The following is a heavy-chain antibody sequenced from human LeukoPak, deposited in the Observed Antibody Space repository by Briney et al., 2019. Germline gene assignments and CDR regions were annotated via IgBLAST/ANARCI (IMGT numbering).Heavy chain of an antibody. CDR3: ARGWRGSGSPLDY. V-gene: IGHV4-59*01. Sequence: SETLSLTCSVSGGSISSYYGSWIRQPPGMGLEWIGYIFYSGTTNYNPSLKSRVTISVDTSKNQFSLRLTSVTAADTAVYYCARGWRGSGSPLDYWGRGTLVTVSS. CDR2: IFYSGTT. CDR1: GGSISSYY. D-gene: IGHD3-10*01. J-gene: IGHJ4*02.